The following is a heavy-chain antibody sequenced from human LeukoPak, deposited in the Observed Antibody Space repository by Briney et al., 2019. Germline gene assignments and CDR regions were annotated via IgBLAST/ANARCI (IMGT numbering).Heavy chain of an antibody. J-gene: IGHJ5*02. CDR2: NYYSGST. D-gene: IGHD6-19*01. CDR1: GGSISSGDYY. CDR3: AREGGVAGTHGFDP. V-gene: IGHV4-30-4*02. Sequence: SETLSLTCTVSGGSISSGDYYWSWIRQPPGKGLEWIGYNYYSGSTYYNPSLKSRVTISVDTSKNQFSLKLSSVTAADTAVYYCAREGGVAGTHGFDPWGQGTLVTVSS.